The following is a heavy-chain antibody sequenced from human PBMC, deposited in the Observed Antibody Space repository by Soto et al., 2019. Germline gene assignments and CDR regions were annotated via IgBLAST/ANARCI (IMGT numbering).Heavy chain of an antibody. V-gene: IGHV4-38-2*01. CDR2: INHSGST. CDR1: GYSISSGYY. D-gene: IGHD5-18*01. J-gene: IGHJ4*02. CDR3: ARGGYSYGSRFDC. Sequence: SETLSLTCAVSGYSISSGYYWGWIRQPPGKGLEWIASINHSGSTYYNPSLKSRVTISRDASKNQFSLKMTSVTAADTAVYYCARGGYSYGSRFDCWGQGSLVTVSS.